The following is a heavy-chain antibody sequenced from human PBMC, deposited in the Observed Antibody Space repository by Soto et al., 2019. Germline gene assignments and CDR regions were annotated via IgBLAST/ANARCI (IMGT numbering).Heavy chain of an antibody. D-gene: IGHD3-22*01. CDR2: IYWDDDK. V-gene: IGHV2-5*02. CDR1: GFSLSTSGLG. J-gene: IGHJ5*02. CDR3: AHRPADGGYSSDWFNP. Sequence: QITLKESGPTLVKPTQTLTLTCTFSGFSLSTSGLGVGWIRQPPGKALEWLALIYWDDDKRYSPSLKSRPTITXXPXKXXVVLTVTNMDPVATATYYCAHRPADGGYSSDWFNPWGQGTLVTVSS.